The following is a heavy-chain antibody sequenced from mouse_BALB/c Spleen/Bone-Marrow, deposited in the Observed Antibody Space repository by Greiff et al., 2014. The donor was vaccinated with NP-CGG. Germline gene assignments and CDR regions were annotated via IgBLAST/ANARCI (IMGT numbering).Heavy chain of an antibody. D-gene: IGHD2-5*01. J-gene: IGHJ4*01. CDR2: IYPGTGSN. CDR3: ARTSNPAMDY. CDR1: GYIFTSYW. Sequence: VKLQESGAELVRPGASVKLSCKTSGYIFTSYWIHWIKQRSGQGLEWIARIYPGTGSNYYNEKFKGKSTLTADKSSSTAYMQLSSLKSEDSAVYFCARTSNPAMDYWGQGTSVTVSS. V-gene: IGHV1S132*01.